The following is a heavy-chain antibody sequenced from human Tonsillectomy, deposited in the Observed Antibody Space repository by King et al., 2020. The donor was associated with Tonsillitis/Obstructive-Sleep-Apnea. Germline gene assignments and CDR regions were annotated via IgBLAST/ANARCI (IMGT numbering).Heavy chain of an antibody. V-gene: IGHV4-59*08. CDR3: ARLPSSSSRYFDY. Sequence: QMQESGPGLVKPSETLSLTCTVSGVSISSYYGSWVRQRPGKGLEWVWYIYYSGSANHTPSHKRRVTISVDTSKNQFSLILSSVTAADTAVYYCARLPSSSSRYFDYWGQGTLVTVSS. D-gene: IGHD6-6*01. CDR1: GVSISSYY. CDR2: IYYSGSA. J-gene: IGHJ4*02.